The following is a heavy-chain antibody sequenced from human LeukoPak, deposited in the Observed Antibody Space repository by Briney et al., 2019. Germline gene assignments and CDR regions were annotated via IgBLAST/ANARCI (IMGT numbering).Heavy chain of an antibody. Sequence: SETLSLTCTVSGGSISSYYWSWIRQPPGKGLEWIGYIYYSGSTNYNPSLKSRVTISVDTSKNQFSLKLSPVTAADTAVYYCARQAYSSGWRLDYWGQGTLVTVSS. D-gene: IGHD6-19*01. CDR3: ARQAYSSGWRLDY. V-gene: IGHV4-59*08. J-gene: IGHJ4*02. CDR1: GGSISSYY. CDR2: IYYSGST.